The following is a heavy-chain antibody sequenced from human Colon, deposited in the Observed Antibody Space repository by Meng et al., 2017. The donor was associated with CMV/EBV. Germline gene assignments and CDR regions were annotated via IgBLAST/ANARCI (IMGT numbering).Heavy chain of an antibody. D-gene: IGHD2-8*01. CDR1: GGSISSYY. CDR2: IYYSGST. V-gene: IGHV4-59*01. CDR3: ARDLQTNAPV. Sequence: SETLSLTCTVSGGSISSYYWSWIRQPPGKGLEWIGYIYYSGSTNYNPALKSRVTISVDTSKNQFSMKLRSVTAADTAVYYCARDLQTNAPVWGQGTLVTVSS. J-gene: IGHJ4*02.